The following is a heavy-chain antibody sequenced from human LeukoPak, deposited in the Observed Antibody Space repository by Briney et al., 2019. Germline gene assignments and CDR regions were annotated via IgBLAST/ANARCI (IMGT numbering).Heavy chain of an antibody. CDR1: GYAFTSYG. J-gene: IGHJ3*02. Sequence: ASVKVSCKASGYAFTSYGISWVRQAPGQGLEWMGWISIYNGKINYAQKFQGRVTMTTDTSTSTAYMGLRSLRSDDTAVYYCARWDYYDSRTFDIWGQGTMVTVS. CDR2: ISIYNGKI. D-gene: IGHD3-22*01. CDR3: ARWDYYDSRTFDI. V-gene: IGHV1-18*01.